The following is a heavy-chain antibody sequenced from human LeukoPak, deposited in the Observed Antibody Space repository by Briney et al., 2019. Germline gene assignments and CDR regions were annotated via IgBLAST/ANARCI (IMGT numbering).Heavy chain of an antibody. D-gene: IGHD3-16*01. CDR2: MSGSGGST. CDR3: AKDAYDYVWGSSAFDI. J-gene: IGHJ3*02. V-gene: IGHV3-23*01. CDR1: GFTFSSYA. Sequence: PGGSLRLSCAASGFTFSSYAMSWVRQAPGKGLEWVSAMSGSGGSTYYADSVKGRFTISRDNSKNTLYLQMNSLRAEDTAVYYCAKDAYDYVWGSSAFDIWGQGTMVTVSS.